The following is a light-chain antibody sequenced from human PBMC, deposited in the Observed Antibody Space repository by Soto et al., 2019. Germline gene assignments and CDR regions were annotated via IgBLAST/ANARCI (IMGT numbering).Light chain of an antibody. V-gene: IGKV1-5*03. Sequence: TQSPGTLSLSPGERATLSCRASQSISSWLAWYQQKPGKAPKLLIYRASDLQSGVPSRFSGSGSGTEFTLTISSLQTDDIATYYCQQYNSYFFTFGPGTKVDVK. J-gene: IGKJ3*01. CDR3: QQYNSYFFT. CDR2: RAS. CDR1: QSISSW.